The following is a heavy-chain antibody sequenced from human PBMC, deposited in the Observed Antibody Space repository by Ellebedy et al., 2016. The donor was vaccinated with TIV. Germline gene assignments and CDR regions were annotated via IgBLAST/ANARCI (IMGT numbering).Heavy chain of an antibody. CDR2: ISAYNGHT. Sequence: ASVKVSCKASGYTFSNYGISWVRQAPGQGLEWMGWISAYNGHTTYAQTLQGRLTMTTDTSATTAYMELRSLRSDDTAVYACARDRHHILTGYWFDSWGQGTLVTVSS. V-gene: IGHV1-18*01. D-gene: IGHD3-9*01. CDR3: ARDRHHILTGYWFDS. CDR1: GYTFSNYG. J-gene: IGHJ5*01.